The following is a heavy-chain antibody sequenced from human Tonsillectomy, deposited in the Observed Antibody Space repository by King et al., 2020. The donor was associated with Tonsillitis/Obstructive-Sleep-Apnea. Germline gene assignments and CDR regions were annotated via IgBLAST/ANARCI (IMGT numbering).Heavy chain of an antibody. CDR1: GYSFTSYW. D-gene: IGHD4-17*01. CDR3: ARLGVGTGMTVTNLDVYYYYMDV. CDR2: IYPGDSET. V-gene: IGHV5-51*01. J-gene: IGHJ6*03. Sequence: QLVQSGAEVKKPGESLKISCKGSGYSFTSYWIGWVRQMPGKGLEWMGIIYPGDSETRYSPAFQGQVTISADKSVSTAYMQWSSLKASDTARYYCARLGVGTGMTVTNLDVYYYYMDVWGKGTTVTVSS.